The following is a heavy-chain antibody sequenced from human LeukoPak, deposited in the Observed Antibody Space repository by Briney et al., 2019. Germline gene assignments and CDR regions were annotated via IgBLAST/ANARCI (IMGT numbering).Heavy chain of an antibody. CDR2: ISSSGTTI. CDR3: ARVLYTKFMVRGVSPSYY. CDR1: GFTFSSYE. V-gene: IGHV3-48*03. Sequence: HPGGSLRLSCAASGFTFSSYEMNWVRQAPGKGLEWVSHISSSGTTIYYADSVKGRFTISRDNAKNSLYLQMNSLRAEDTAVYYCARVLYTKFMVRGVSPSYYWGQGTLVTVSS. D-gene: IGHD3-10*01. J-gene: IGHJ4*02.